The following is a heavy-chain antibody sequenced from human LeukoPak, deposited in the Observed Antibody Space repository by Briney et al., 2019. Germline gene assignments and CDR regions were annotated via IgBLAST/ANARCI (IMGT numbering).Heavy chain of an antibody. Sequence: SETLSLTCTVSGGSISGYYWSWIRQPAGKGLEWIGRIHTSGSTDYNPSLKSRVRMSLDTSKNQFSLKLSSVTAADTAVYYCARGAGSSWYYFDYWGQGTLVTVSS. V-gene: IGHV4-4*07. CDR3: ARGAGSSWYYFDY. J-gene: IGHJ4*02. CDR1: GGSISGYY. CDR2: IHTSGST. D-gene: IGHD6-13*01.